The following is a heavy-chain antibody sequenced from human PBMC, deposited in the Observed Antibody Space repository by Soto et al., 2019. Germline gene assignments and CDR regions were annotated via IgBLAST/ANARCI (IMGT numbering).Heavy chain of an antibody. CDR1: GEIVSSDHAG. J-gene: IGHJ4*02. Sequence: SQILSLTCASSGEIVSSDHAGWNWIRKSPSRGLEWLGRTYYRSKWYNDYAVSLKSRITINPDTSRNQVSLQLSSVTPEDTAVYYCARGAHAMEEDNFDFWGQGTLGT. CDR3: ARGAHAMEEDNFDF. D-gene: IGHD2-2*01. V-gene: IGHV6-1*01. CDR2: TYYRSKWYN.